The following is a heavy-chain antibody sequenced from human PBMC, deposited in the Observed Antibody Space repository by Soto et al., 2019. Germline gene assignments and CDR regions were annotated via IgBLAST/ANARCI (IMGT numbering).Heavy chain of an antibody. CDR2: IYYSGST. CDR1: GGSISSYY. J-gene: IGHJ3*02. V-gene: IGHV4-59*01. D-gene: IGHD2-21*01. CDR3: ARVLATKGDDAFDI. Sequence: SETLSLTCTVSGGSISSYYWSWIRQPPGKGLEWIGYIYYSGSTNYNPSLKSRVTISVDTSKNQFSLKLSSVTAADTAVYYCARVLATKGDDAFDIWGQGTMVTVSS.